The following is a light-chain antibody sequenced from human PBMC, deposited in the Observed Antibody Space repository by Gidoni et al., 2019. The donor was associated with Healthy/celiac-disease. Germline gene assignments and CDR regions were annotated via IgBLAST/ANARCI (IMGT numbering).Light chain of an antibody. CDR1: QSVSSN. CDR2: GAS. J-gene: IGKJ4*01. CDR3: QQYKLWPPFT. V-gene: IGKV3-15*01. Sequence: EIVMTQSPATLSVSPGERATLSCRASQSVSSNLAWYQRKPGQAPRLLIYGASIRAAGISARFSGSGSGTEFTLTISSLQSEDCAVYYCQQYKLWPPFTFGGGTKVEIK.